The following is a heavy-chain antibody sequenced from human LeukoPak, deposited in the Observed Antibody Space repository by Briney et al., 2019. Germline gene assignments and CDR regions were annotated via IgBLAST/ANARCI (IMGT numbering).Heavy chain of an antibody. CDR1: TGSIRSYY. J-gene: IGHJ4*02. D-gene: IGHD3-3*01. CDR3: ARDFTYDFWSGYGY. V-gene: IGHV4-59*01. Sequence: SETLSLTCTVSTGSIRSYYWSWIRQPPGKGLEWIGNIYYRGSTNYNPSLKSRVTISIDTSKNQFSLRLHSVTAADTAVYYCARDFTYDFWSGYGYWGQGTLVTVSS. CDR2: IYYRGST.